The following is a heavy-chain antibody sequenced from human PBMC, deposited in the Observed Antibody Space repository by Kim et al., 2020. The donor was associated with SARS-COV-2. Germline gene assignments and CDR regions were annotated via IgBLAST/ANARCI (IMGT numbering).Heavy chain of an antibody. CDR2: IWYDGSNK. J-gene: IGHJ6*02. V-gene: IGHV3-33*01. D-gene: IGHD3-10*01. CDR1: GFTFSSYG. Sequence: GGSLRLSCAASGFTFSSYGMHWVRQAPGKGLEWVAVIWYDGSNKYYADSVKGRFTISRDNSKNTLYLQMNSLRAEDTAVYYCARDQSIRGYYGSGSYFEDYYGMDVWGQGTTVTVSS. CDR3: ARDQSIRGYYGSGSYFEDYYGMDV.